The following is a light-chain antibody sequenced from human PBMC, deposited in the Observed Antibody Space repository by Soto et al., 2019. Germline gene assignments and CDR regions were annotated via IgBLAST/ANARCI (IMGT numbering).Light chain of an antibody. Sequence: QSVLTQPPSASGTHGQRVTISCSGSSSNVGSHTVNWYQQVPGTAPKLLIYDNNRRPSGVPDRFSGSKSATSASLAISGLQSDDEADYYCAAWDDSLNGVFGGGTKLTVL. J-gene: IGLJ2*01. CDR2: DNN. CDR1: SSNVGSHT. CDR3: AAWDDSLNGV. V-gene: IGLV1-44*01.